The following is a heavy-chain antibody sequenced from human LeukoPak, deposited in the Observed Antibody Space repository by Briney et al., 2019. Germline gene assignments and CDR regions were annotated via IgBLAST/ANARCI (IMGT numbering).Heavy chain of an antibody. D-gene: IGHD5-24*01. Sequence: SETLSLTCAVHGGSFSGFYWTWMRQPPGKGLEWIGENTHDGRTSYNPSFKSRVTISVDTSNYRFSLKLSSVTAADTAVYYCARGLGEGYPDHWGQGTLVTVSS. CDR1: GGSFSGFY. CDR2: NTHDGRT. J-gene: IGHJ4*02. V-gene: IGHV4-34*01. CDR3: ARGLGEGYPDH.